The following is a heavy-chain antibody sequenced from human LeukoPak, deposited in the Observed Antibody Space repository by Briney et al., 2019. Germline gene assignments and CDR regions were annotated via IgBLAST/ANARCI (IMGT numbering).Heavy chain of an antibody. CDR1: GYTFTGYY. CDR2: INPNSGGT. D-gene: IGHD2-15*01. V-gene: IGHV1-2*02. J-gene: IGHJ5*02. Sequence: GASVKVSCKASGYTFTGYYMHWVRQAPGQGLEWMGWINPNSGGTNYAQKFQGRVTMTRDTSISTAYMELSSLRSEDTAVYYCARDYSNNWFDPWGQGTLVTVSS. CDR3: ARDYSNNWFDP.